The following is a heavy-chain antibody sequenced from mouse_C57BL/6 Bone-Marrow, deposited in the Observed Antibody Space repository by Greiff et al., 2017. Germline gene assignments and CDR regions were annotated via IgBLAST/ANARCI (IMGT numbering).Heavy chain of an antibody. CDR1: GFTFSSYG. CDR2: ISSGGSYT. J-gene: IGHJ3*01. Sequence: EVLLVESGGDLVKPGGSLKLSCAASGFTFSSYGMSWVRQTPDKRLEWVATISSGGSYTYYPDSVKGRFTISRDKAKNTLYLQMSSLKSEDTAMYYSARQTYWGQGTLVTVSA. V-gene: IGHV5-6*01. CDR3: ARQTY.